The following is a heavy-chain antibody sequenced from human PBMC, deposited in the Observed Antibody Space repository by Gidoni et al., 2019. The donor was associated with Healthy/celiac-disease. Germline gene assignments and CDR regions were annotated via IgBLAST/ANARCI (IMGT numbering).Heavy chain of an antibody. D-gene: IGHD3-3*01. Sequence: EVQLVESGGGLVKPGGSLRLSCAASGFTFSRYRMNWVRQAPGKGLEWVSSISSSSSYIYYADSVKGRFTISRDNAKNSLYLQMNSLRAEDTAVYYCARDGRGEFSRGWSPRGIYYYYYGMDVWGQGTTVTVSS. CDR1: GFTFSRYR. CDR3: ARDGRGEFSRGWSPRGIYYYYYGMDV. V-gene: IGHV3-21*01. CDR2: ISSSSSYI. J-gene: IGHJ6*02.